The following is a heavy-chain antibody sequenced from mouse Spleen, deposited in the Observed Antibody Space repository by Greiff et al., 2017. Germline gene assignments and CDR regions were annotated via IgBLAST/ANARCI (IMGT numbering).Heavy chain of an antibody. CDR1: GYTFTSYW. CDR2: INPSTGYT. J-gene: IGHJ4*01. Sequence: QVQLQQSGDDLVKPGASVKMSCKASGYTFTSYWMHWVKQRPGQGLEWIGYINPSTGYTEYNQKFKDKATLTADKSSSTAYMQLSSLTSEDSAVYYCASGNYGAMDYWGQGTSVTVSS. D-gene: IGHD2-1*01. V-gene: IGHV1-7*01. CDR3: ASGNYGAMDY.